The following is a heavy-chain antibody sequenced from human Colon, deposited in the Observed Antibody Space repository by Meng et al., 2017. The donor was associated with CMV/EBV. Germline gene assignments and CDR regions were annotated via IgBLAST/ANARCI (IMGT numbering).Heavy chain of an antibody. CDR2: GIA. D-gene: IGHD5-12*01. J-gene: IGHJ4*02. CDR3: ARENSGYDNRRGFDY. Sequence: GIANYAQQFQGKVTIIADKSTSIAYMELASLRSEDTAVYYCARENSGYDNRRGFDYWGQGTLVTVSS. V-gene: IGHV1-69*04.